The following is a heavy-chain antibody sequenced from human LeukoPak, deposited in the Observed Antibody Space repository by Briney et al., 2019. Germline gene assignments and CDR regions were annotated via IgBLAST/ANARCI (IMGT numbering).Heavy chain of an antibody. V-gene: IGHV1-2*06. D-gene: IGHD3-10*01. CDR3: ARDLNYYGSGSYYPDY. Sequence: AASVKVSCKASGYTFSNYDINWVRQATGQGLEWMGRINPNSGGTNYAQKFQGRVTMTRDTSISTAYMELSRLRSDDTAVYYCARDLNYYGSGSYYPDYWGQGTLVTVSS. CDR2: INPNSGGT. CDR1: GYTFSNYD. J-gene: IGHJ4*02.